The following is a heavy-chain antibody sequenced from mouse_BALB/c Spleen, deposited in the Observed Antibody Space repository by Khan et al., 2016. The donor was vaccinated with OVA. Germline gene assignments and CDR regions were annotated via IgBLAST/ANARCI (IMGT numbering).Heavy chain of an antibody. J-gene: IGHJ2*01. CDR2: INPTSGYT. CDR1: GYTFTTYW. CDR3: TRDRIDY. V-gene: IGHV1-7*01. Sequence: VELKESGAELAKPGASVKMSCKASGYTFTTYWMHWVKQGPGQGLEWIGYINPTSGYTDYNDKFKDRATLSADKSSSTAYMQLNSLTSEDSTVYYCTRDRIDYWGQGTTLTVSS.